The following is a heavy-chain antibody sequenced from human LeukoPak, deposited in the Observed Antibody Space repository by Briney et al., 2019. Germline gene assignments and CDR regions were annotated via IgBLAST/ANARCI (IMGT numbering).Heavy chain of an antibody. J-gene: IGHJ4*02. CDR3: ARPFPYYDSSGYYTDY. CDR1: GFTFSSYA. Sequence: GGSLRLSCAASGFTFSSYAMHWVRQAPGKGVEWVAVISYDGSNKYYADSVKGRFTISRDNSKNTLYLQMNSLRAEDTAVYYCARPFPYYDSSGYYTDYWGQGTLVTVSS. CDR2: ISYDGSNK. V-gene: IGHV3-30*04. D-gene: IGHD3-22*01.